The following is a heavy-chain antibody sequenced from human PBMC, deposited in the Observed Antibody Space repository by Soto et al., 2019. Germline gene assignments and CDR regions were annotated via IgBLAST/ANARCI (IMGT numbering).Heavy chain of an antibody. CDR1: GVPFSSYS. CDR3: ASLFSYSYYGSGSYYYGMDV. CDR2: ISSSSSYI. V-gene: IGHV3-21*01. D-gene: IGHD3-10*01. J-gene: IGHJ6*02. Sequence: PGGSLRLCCAASGVPFSSYSMNWVRQAPGKGLEWVSSISSSSSYIYYADSVKGRFTISRDNAKNSLYLQMNSLRAEDTAVYYCASLFSYSYYGSGSYYYGMDVWGQGTTVTVSS.